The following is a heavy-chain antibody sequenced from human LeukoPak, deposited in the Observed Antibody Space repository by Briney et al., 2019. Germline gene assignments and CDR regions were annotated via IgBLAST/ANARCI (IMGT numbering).Heavy chain of an antibody. J-gene: IGHJ6*03. CDR2: MNPNSGNT. D-gene: IGHD5-18*01. V-gene: IGHV1-8*01. CDR3: AIPRGYSYGSYYMDV. Sequence: ASVKVSCKASGYTFTSYDINWGRQATGQGPEWMGRMNPNSGNTGYAQKFQGRVTMTRNTSISTAYMELSSLRSEDTAVYYCAIPRGYSYGSYYMDVWGKGTTVTVSS. CDR1: GYTFTSYD.